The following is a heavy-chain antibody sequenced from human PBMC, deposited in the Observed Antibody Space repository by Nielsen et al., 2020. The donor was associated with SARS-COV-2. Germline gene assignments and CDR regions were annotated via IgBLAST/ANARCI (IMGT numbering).Heavy chain of an antibody. Sequence: ASVKVSCKASGYTFTSNYIHWVRQAPRQGLEWMGIINPSGGSTNYAQKFKGRVTMTRDTSTNTVYKELSSLRSEDTAVYYYARDSDGSLDFWGQGTMVTVSS. V-gene: IGHV1-46*01. J-gene: IGHJ4*02. CDR3: ARDSDGSLDF. D-gene: IGHD1-26*01. CDR2: INPSGGST. CDR1: GYTFTSNY.